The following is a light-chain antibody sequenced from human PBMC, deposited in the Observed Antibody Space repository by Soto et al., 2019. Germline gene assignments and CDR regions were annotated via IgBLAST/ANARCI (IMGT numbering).Light chain of an antibody. V-gene: IGKV1-39*01. CDR2: AAS. CDR1: ETINNY. CDR3: QQSYTTPWT. Sequence: DIRMTQSPSSLSVSVGDGVTITCRASETINNYLNWYQQKPGRAPKLLIHAASTLQSGVPSRFSGSGSGTDFTLTISSLQPEDFATYSGQQSYTTPWTFGLGTRVEI. J-gene: IGKJ1*01.